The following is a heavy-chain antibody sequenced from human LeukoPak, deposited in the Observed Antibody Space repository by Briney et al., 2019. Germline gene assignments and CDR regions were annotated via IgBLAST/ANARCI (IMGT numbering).Heavy chain of an antibody. D-gene: IGHD2-2*02. Sequence: SETLSLTCAVYGGSFSGYYWSWIRQPPGKGLEWIGEINHSGSTNYNPSLKSRVTIPVDTSKNQFSLKLSSVTAADTAVYYCARGDIVVVPAAIHTRPFDYWGQGTLVTVSS. CDR3: ARGDIVVVPAAIHTRPFDY. J-gene: IGHJ4*02. CDR2: INHSGST. CDR1: GGSFSGYY. V-gene: IGHV4-34*01.